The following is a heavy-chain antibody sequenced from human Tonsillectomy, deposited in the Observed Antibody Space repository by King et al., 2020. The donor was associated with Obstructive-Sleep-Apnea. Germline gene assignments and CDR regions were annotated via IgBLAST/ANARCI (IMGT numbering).Heavy chain of an antibody. CDR1: GFSLSTTGVG. CDR3: AHRRPFSGSQYFDY. Sequence: TLKESGPTLVKPTQTLTLTCTFSGFSLSTTGVGVGWIRQPPGKALEWLALIYWDDDKRYSPSLKSRLTITKDTPKNQVVLTMTNMDPVDTATYYCAHRRPFSGSQYFDYGGQGTLVTVSS. D-gene: IGHD3-10*01. J-gene: IGHJ4*02. V-gene: IGHV2-5*02. CDR2: IYWDDDK.